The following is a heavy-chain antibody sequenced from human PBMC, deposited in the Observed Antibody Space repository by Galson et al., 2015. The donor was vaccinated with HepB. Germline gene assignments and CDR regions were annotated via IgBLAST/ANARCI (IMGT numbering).Heavy chain of an antibody. D-gene: IGHD4-11*01. Sequence: SVKVSCKASGYTFTDYYMHWVRQAPGQGLEWMGRINPNSGGTNYAQKFQGRVTMTRDTSISTAYMELSRLRSDDTAVYYCARSVADYSDYGPHFDYWGQGTLVTVSS. J-gene: IGHJ4*02. CDR2: INPNSGGT. V-gene: IGHV1-2*06. CDR1: GYTFTDYY. CDR3: ARSVADYSDYGPHFDY.